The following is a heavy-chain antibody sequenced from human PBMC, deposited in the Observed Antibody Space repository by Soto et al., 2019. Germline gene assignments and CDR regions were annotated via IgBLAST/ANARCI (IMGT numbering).Heavy chain of an antibody. CDR1: GFTFSSYG. V-gene: IGHV3-33*01. J-gene: IGHJ4*02. Sequence: QVQLVESGGGVVQPGRSLRLSCAASGFTFSSYGMHWVRQAPGKGLEWVAVIWYDGSNKYYADSVKGRFTISRDNSKNTLYLQMNSLRAEDTAVYYCAREERFGDYDSSGYYYWGQGTLVTVSS. D-gene: IGHD3-22*01. CDR2: IWYDGSNK. CDR3: AREERFGDYDSSGYYY.